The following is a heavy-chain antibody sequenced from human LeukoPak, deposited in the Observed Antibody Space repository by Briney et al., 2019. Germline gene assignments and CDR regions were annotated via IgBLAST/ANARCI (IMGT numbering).Heavy chain of an antibody. D-gene: IGHD2-8*02. CDR3: ARDPRDTGGSYDS. J-gene: IGHJ5*01. V-gene: IGHV1-2*02. CDR1: GYTFTSYY. Sequence: ASVTVSCKASGYTFTSYYINCVRQAPGHGPDWMGYINPRNGATTYSQKFQGRLTMTRDTSISTAYMEVSSLKSDDTAVYYCARDPRDTGGSYDSWGQGTLLTVSS. CDR2: INPRNGAT.